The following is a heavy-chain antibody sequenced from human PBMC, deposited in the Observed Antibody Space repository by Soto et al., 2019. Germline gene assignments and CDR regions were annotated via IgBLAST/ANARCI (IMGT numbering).Heavy chain of an antibody. Sequence: SETLSLTCAVSGYSISSGYYWSWIRQPPGKGLEWIGYIYYTGSTNYNPSLKSRVTISLDTSRNQFSLKLSSVTAADTAVFYCAREYANSPEAFDFWGQGALVTVSS. J-gene: IGHJ4*02. CDR3: AREYANSPEAFDF. CDR1: GYSISSGYY. CDR2: IYYTGST. D-gene: IGHD2-2*01. V-gene: IGHV4-61*01.